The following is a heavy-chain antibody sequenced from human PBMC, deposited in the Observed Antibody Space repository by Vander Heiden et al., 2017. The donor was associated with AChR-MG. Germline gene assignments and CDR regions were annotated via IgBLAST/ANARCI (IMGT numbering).Heavy chain of an antibody. V-gene: IGHV3-30*18. D-gene: IGHD3-10*01. CDR3: AKDGGGYYGSGSLNYYFDY. J-gene: IGHJ4*02. CDR1: GFTFSSYG. Sequence: QVQLVESGGGVVQPGRSLRPSCAASGFTFSSYGMHWVRQAPGKGLDWVAVISYDGSNKYYADSVKGRFTISRDNSKNTLYLQMNSLRAEDTAVYYCAKDGGGYYGSGSLNYYFDYWGQGTLVTVSS. CDR2: ISYDGSNK.